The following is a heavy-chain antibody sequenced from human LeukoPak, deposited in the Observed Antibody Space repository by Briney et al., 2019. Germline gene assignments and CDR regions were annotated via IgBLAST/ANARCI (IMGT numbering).Heavy chain of an antibody. Sequence: ASVKVSCKASGYTFTSYDINWVRQATGQGLEWMGWMNPNSGNTGYAQKLQGRVTMTRNTSISTAYMELSSLRSEDTAVYYCARGTIAHQRWLQFRRREAWSVPDYWGQGTLVTVSS. CDR3: ARGTIAHQRWLQFRRREAWSVPDY. CDR2: MNPNSGNT. D-gene: IGHD5-24*01. J-gene: IGHJ4*02. CDR1: GYTFTSYD. V-gene: IGHV1-8*01.